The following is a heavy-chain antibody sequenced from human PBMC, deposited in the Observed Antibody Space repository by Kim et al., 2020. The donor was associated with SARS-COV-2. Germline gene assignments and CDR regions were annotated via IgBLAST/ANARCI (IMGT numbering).Heavy chain of an antibody. CDR1: GFSLSTNGVG. CDR2: IYWDDDK. CDR3: AHRSIAVAGTRVWY. D-gene: IGHD6-19*01. V-gene: IGHV2-5*02. J-gene: IGHJ4*02. Sequence: SGPTLVKPTQTLTLTCTFSGFSLSTNGVGVGWIRQPPGKALEWLALIYWDDDKRYSPSLKSRLTITKDTSKNQVVLTMTNMDPVDTATYYCAHRSIAVAGTRVWYWGQGTLVTVSS.